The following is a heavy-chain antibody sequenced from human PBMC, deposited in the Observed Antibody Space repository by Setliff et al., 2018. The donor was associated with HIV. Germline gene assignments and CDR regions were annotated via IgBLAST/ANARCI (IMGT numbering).Heavy chain of an antibody. CDR1: GFSISSRYY. CDR2: IYHTGSS. Sequence: PSETLSLTCDVSGFSISSRYYWGWIRQSPGKGLEWIGNIYHTGSSYYNPSLNDRATISLDTSKNQFSLKLNSVTAADTAVFYCARGGYSYGFGRHRAYFQYWGQGTQVTVSS. D-gene: IGHD5-18*01. J-gene: IGHJ1*01. CDR3: ARGGYSYGFGRHRAYFQY. V-gene: IGHV4-38-2*01.